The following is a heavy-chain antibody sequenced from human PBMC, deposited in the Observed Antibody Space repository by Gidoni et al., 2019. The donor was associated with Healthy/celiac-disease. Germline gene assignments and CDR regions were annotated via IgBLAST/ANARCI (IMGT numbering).Heavy chain of an antibody. CDR2: IYSGGST. V-gene: IGHV3-53*01. D-gene: IGHD3-3*01. Sequence: EVQLVESGGGLIQPGGSLRLSCAASGFTVSSNSMSWVRQAPGKGLEWVSVIYSGGSTYYADSVKGRFTISRDNSKNTLYLQMNSLRAEDTAVYYCARGGYYDFWSGSSNYGMDVWGQGTTVTVSS. CDR3: ARGGYYDFWSGSSNYGMDV. CDR1: GFTVSSNS. J-gene: IGHJ6*02.